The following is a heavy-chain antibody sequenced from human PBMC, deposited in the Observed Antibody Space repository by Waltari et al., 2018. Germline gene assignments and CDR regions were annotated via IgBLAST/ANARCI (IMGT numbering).Heavy chain of an antibody. CDR2: INPAGSAT. D-gene: IGHD7-27*01. V-gene: IGHV3-74*01. CDR3: TRDNWGTSDY. Sequence: EVQLVESGGGLVQPGGSLRLSCAASGFSLSGFWMHWVRQAPGKGLEWVSRINPAGSATTYADSVRGRFTISRDNAQNTLHLQMNSLRVEDTAMYYCTRDNWGTSDYWGQGTLVTVSS. J-gene: IGHJ4*02. CDR1: GFSLSGFW.